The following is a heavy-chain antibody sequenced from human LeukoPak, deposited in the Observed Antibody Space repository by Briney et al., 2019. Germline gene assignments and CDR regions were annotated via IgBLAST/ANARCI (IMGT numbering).Heavy chain of an antibody. D-gene: IGHD6-19*01. J-gene: IGHJ4*02. CDR1: GFTFSNYW. Sequence: GSLRLSCAASGFTFSNYWMHWVRQAPGKGLVWVSRINSDGRSTNYADSVKGRFTISRDNAKNTLFLQMNRLRAEDAAVYYCARDLSSSGWSFDYWGQGTLVTVSS. CDR3: ARDLSSSGWSFDY. V-gene: IGHV3-74*01. CDR2: INSDGRST.